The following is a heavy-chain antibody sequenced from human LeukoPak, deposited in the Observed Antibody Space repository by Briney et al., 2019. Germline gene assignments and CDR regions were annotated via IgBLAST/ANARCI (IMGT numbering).Heavy chain of an antibody. D-gene: IGHD1-26*01. CDR2: IYYSGST. Sequence: MPSETLSLTCTVSGGSISSYYWSWIRQPPGKGLEWIGYIYYSGSTNYNPSLKSRVTISVDTSKNQFSLKLSSVTAADTAVYYCARTVPRSLHPYDYWGQGTLVTVSS. V-gene: IGHV4-59*01. CDR1: GGSISSYY. J-gene: IGHJ4*02. CDR3: ARTVPRSLHPYDY.